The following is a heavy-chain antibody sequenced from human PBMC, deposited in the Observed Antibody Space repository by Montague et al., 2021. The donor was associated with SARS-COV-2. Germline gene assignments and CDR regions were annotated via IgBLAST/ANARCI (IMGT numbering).Heavy chain of an antibody. CDR1: GGSFSDYF. J-gene: IGHJ4*02. CDR3: ARGRQHFNMIVVVMTGGEYYFDY. D-gene: IGHD3-22*01. CDR2: INHRGTS. V-gene: IGHV4-34*01. Sequence: SETLSLTCAVYGGSFSDYFWAWIRQHPGKGLEWIGEINHRGTSNYNPSLKSRVSISVDTSKNQFSLYLGSVTAADTAVYYCARGRQHFNMIVVVMTGGEYYFDYWGQGTLATVSS.